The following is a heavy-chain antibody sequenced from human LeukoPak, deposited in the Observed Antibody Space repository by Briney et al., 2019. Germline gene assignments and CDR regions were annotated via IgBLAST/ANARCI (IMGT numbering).Heavy chain of an antibody. CDR3: ARHSYDSSDFHYMDV. D-gene: IGHD3-22*01. V-gene: IGHV5-51*01. J-gene: IGHJ6*03. Sequence: GSLQISRNGSWYHFTSYWIGWVRPIPGKGLEVMGIIYRDDSDTRYSPSFQGQVTISADKSISTAYLQWSTLRASDTAIYYCARHSYDSSDFHYMDVWGKGTTVTISS. CDR2: IYRDDSDT. CDR1: WYHFTSYW.